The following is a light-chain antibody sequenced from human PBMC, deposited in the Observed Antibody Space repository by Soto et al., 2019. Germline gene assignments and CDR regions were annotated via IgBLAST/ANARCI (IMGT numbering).Light chain of an antibody. Sequence: EIVLTQSPATLSVSKGERATLSCRASQSVSSNLAWYQQKPGQAPRLLIYGASTRATGIPARFSGSGSGTEFTLTITSLQPDDFATYYCQQYHTYSWTFGQGTNVDI. V-gene: IGKV3-15*01. CDR1: QSVSSN. CDR3: QQYHTYSWT. CDR2: GAS. J-gene: IGKJ1*01.